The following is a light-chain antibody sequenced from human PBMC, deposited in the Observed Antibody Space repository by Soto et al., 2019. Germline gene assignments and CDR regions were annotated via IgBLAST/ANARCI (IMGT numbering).Light chain of an antibody. Sequence: EIVLTQSPGTLSLSPGERATLSCGASQSVTSGYLAWYQQKPGQAPRLLIYDTSSRATGIPDRFSGSGSGTDFTLTISRLEPEDFAVYYCQQYGSSPLTFGQGTKVDIK. CDR1: QSVTSGY. CDR3: QQYGSSPLT. CDR2: DTS. J-gene: IGKJ1*01. V-gene: IGKV3-20*01.